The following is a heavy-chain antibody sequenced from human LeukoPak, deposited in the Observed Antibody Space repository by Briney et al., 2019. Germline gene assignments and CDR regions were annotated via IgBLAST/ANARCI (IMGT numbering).Heavy chain of an antibody. V-gene: IGHV3-7*01. D-gene: IGHD1-26*01. CDR3: ARDKNKNSGSYSGAFDI. CDR2: IKQDGSEK. Sequence: GSLRLSCAASGFTFGSYWMSWVRQAPGKGLEWVANIKQDGSEKYYVDSVKGRFTISRDNSKNTLYLQMNSLRAEDTAVYYCARDKNKNSGSYSGAFDIWGQGTMVTVSS. J-gene: IGHJ3*02. CDR1: GFTFGSYW.